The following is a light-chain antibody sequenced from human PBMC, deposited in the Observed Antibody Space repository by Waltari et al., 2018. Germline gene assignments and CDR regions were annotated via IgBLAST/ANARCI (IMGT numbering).Light chain of an antibody. J-gene: IGLJ3*02. CDR1: SSDIGRYNY. Sequence: QSALTQPASVSGSPGQSITIPCTGTSSDIGRYNYDSWFQQRPGKAPKLMIYDVTKRPSGLSNRFSGSKSGNTASLTISGLQTEDEADYSCSSFTSSSSWVFGGGTRLTVL. V-gene: IGLV2-14*03. CDR2: DVT. CDR3: SSFTSSSSWV.